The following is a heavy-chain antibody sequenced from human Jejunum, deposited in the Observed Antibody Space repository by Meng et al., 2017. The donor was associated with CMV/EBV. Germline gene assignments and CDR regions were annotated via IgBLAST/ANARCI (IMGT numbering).Heavy chain of an antibody. CDR1: GFIFSYYA. D-gene: IGHD2-8*01. CDR2: ISKDGSKT. V-gene: IGHV3-30-3*01. Sequence: QVQLVELGGGVVQPGRALRLSCEASGFIFSYYAMHWVRQAPGKGLEWVAVISKDGSKTYFADSVKDRFTISRDNSKETLFLQMNSLRPEDTAVYYCARELASWCYFDSWGQGTLVTGSS. CDR3: ARELASWCYFDS. J-gene: IGHJ4*02.